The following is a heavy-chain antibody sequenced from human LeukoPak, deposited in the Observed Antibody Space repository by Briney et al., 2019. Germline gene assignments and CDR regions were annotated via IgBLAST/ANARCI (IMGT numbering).Heavy chain of an antibody. CDR1: GFTFSDYY. V-gene: IGHV3-11*04. D-gene: IGHD3-3*01. J-gene: IGHJ4*02. Sequence: GGSLRLSCAASGFTFSDYYMGWIRQAPGKGLEWVSYITSNGKSVYYAASVKGRFTISRDNAKNSLYLQVNSLTAEDTAVYYCARAGVDTSGYYYQGFDYWGQGTLVTVSS. CDR2: ITSNGKSV. CDR3: ARAGVDTSGYYYQGFDY.